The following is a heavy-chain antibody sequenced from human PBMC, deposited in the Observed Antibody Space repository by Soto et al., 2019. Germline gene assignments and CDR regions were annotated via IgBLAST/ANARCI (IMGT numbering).Heavy chain of an antibody. CDR3: AREIVTTGEYYFDS. CDR2: INRDGSST. Sequence: GGSLRLSCAASGFTFRNYWMHWVRQAPGKGLVWVSRINRDGSSTSYADSVKGRVTISRDTAKNTLYLQMNSLRAEDTAVYYCAREIVTTGEYYFDSWGQGTLVPVSS. V-gene: IGHV3-74*01. D-gene: IGHD1-1*01. CDR1: GFTFRNYW. J-gene: IGHJ4*02.